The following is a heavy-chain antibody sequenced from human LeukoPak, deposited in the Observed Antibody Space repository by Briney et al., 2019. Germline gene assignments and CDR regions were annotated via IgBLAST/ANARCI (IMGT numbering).Heavy chain of an antibody. CDR3: TTDGDAANIGLARDY. D-gene: IGHD3/OR15-3a*01. J-gene: IGHJ4*02. V-gene: IGHV3-15*01. CDR1: GFTFSNAW. Sequence: GGSLRLSCAASGFTFSNAWMSWVRQAPGKGLEWVGRIKSKTDGGTTDYAAPVKGRFTISRDDSKNTLYLQMNSLKTEDTAVCYCTTDGDAANIGLARDYWGQGTLVTVSS. CDR2: IKSKTDGGTT.